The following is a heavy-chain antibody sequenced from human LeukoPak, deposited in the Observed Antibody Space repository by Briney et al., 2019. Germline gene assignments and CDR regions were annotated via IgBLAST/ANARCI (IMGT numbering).Heavy chain of an antibody. CDR2: IYYSGST. J-gene: IGHJ5*02. CDR3: ARGGLYARGFDP. V-gene: IGHV4-31*03. CDR1: GGSISSGGYY. D-gene: IGHD2/OR15-2a*01. Sequence: SETLSLTCTVSGGSISSGGYYWSWIRQHPGKGLGWIGCIYYSGSTYYNPSLKSRVTISVDTSKNQFSLKLSSVTAADTAVYYCARGGLYARGFDPWGQGTLVTVSS.